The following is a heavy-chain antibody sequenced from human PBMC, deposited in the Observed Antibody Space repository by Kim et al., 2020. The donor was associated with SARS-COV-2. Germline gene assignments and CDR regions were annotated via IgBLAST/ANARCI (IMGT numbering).Heavy chain of an antibody. CDR3: ARGQGLYYYYMDV. Sequence: YADSVKGRFTISRDNAKNSLYLQMNSLRAEDTAVYYCARGQGLYYYYMDVWGKGTTVTVSS. D-gene: IGHD2-15*01. J-gene: IGHJ6*03. V-gene: IGHV3-11*01.